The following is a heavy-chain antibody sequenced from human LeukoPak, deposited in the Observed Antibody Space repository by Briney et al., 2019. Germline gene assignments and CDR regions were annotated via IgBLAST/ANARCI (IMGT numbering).Heavy chain of an antibody. V-gene: IGHV3-48*01. CDR3: ARDKRPGIAASRGDY. D-gene: IGHD6-13*01. J-gene: IGHJ4*02. CDR1: GFTFSSYS. CDR2: ISSSSSNI. Sequence: GGSLRLSCAASGFTFSSYSMNWVRQAPGKGLEWVSYISSSSSNIYYADSVKGRFTISRDNAKNSLYLQMNSLRAEDTAVYYCARDKRPGIAASRGDYWGQGTLVTVSS.